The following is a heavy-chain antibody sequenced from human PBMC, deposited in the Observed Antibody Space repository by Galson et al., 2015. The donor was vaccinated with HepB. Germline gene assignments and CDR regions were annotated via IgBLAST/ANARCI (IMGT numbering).Heavy chain of an antibody. Sequence: SLRLSCAASGFTFSSYGMHWVRQAPGKGLEWVAVMSYDGSNKYYADSVKGRFTISRDNSKNTLYLQMNSLRAEDTAVYYCAKSRRRLGELSPFDYWGQGTLVTVSS. CDR3: AKSRRRLGELSPFDY. CDR1: GFTFSSYG. J-gene: IGHJ4*02. CDR2: MSYDGSNK. V-gene: IGHV3-30*18. D-gene: IGHD3-16*02.